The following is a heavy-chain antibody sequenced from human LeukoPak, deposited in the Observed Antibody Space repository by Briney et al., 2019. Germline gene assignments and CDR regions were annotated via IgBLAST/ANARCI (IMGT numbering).Heavy chain of an antibody. J-gene: IGHJ4*02. CDR3: ARAAPLRYFDWLCLDY. V-gene: IGHV3-23*01. CDR2: ISGSGGST. CDR1: GFTFSSCA. Sequence: GGSLRLSCAASGFTFSSCAMSWVRQAPGKGLEWVSAISGSGGSTYYADSVKGRFTISRDNSKNTLYLQMNSLRAEDTAVYYCARAAPLRYFDWLCLDYWGQGTLVTVSS. D-gene: IGHD3-9*01.